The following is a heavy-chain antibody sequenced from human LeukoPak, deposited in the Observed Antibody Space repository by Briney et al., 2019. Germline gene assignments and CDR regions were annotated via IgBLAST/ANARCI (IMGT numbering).Heavy chain of an antibody. Sequence: GGSLRLSCAASGFTFTTYAMSWVRQAPGEGLEWVSDICGSGGASYYADSVNGRFTISRNNYKNTLYMQINSLRAEDTAVYYCANDLFYDSSGYLPYPFDFWAQGTLVTVSS. CDR1: GFTFTTYA. J-gene: IGHJ4*02. CDR3: ANDLFYDSSGYLPYPFDF. CDR2: ICGSGGAS. D-gene: IGHD3-22*01. V-gene: IGHV3-23*01.